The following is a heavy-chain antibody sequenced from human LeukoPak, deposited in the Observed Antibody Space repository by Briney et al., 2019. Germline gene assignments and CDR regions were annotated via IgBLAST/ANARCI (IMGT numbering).Heavy chain of an antibody. D-gene: IGHD2-2*01. J-gene: IGHJ6*03. CDR3: VGQLLRAV. CDR2: IKGDGSVQ. CDR1: GFPFSGYY. V-gene: IGHV3-7*01. Sequence: PGGSLRLSCTASGFPFSGYYISWVRQAPGRGLEWLANIKGDGSVQDYVDSVKGRFTISRDNAKNSLYLQMNNLRVDDTAVYYCVGQLLRAVWGKGTTVTVSS.